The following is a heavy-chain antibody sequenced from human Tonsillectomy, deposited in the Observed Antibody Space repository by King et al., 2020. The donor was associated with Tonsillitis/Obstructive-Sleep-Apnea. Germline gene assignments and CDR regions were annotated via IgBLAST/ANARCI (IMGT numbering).Heavy chain of an antibody. CDR3: AGGIAAAGTPVRYYYYYMDV. J-gene: IGHJ6*03. D-gene: IGHD6-13*01. Sequence: VQLQESGPGLVKPSQTLSLTCTVSGGSIRSGGYYWSWIRQHPGKGLEWIGYIYYSGSTYYNPSLKSRVTISVDTSKNQFSLKLSSVTAADTAVYYCAGGIAAAGTPVRYYYYYMDVWGKGTTVTVSS. CDR1: GGSIRSGGYY. CDR2: IYYSGST. V-gene: IGHV4-31*03.